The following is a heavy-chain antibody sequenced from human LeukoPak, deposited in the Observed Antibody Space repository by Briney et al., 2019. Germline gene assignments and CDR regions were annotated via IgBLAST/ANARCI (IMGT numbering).Heavy chain of an antibody. CDR2: INPSGGIT. D-gene: IGHD6-6*01. V-gene: IGHV1-46*01. Sequence: ASVKVSCKASGYTFTGYYMHWVRQAPGQGLEWMGIINPSGGITSYAQKFQGRVTMTRDTSTSTVYMEMSSLRSEDTAVYYCATPGDIYSSSGEPPFGYYYYYMDVWGKGTTVTVSS. CDR1: GYTFTGYY. J-gene: IGHJ6*03. CDR3: ATPGDIYSSSGEPPFGYYYYYMDV.